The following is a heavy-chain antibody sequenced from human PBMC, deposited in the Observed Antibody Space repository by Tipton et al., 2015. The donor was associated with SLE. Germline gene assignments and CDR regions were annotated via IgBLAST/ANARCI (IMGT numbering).Heavy chain of an antibody. CDR1: GDSTSDTAYY. V-gene: IGHV4-39*07. CDR2: VYHSGST. CDR3: ARDGSGFT. Sequence: TLSLTCTVSGDSTSDTAYYWDWIRQSPGRGLEWIGNVYHSGSTFYNPSLKSRVNISIDTSKNQFSLQLTSVTAADTAVYYCARDGSGFTWGRGVLVTVSS. J-gene: IGHJ5*02. D-gene: IGHD5-12*01.